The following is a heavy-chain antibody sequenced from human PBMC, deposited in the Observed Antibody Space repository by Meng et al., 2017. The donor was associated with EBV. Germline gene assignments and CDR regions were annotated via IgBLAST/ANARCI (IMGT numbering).Heavy chain of an antibody. CDR3: ASESGRGFTPDF. CDR2: LIPMSGAP. CDR1: GGPFRSDA. Sequence: SGAEVKRPGSSVKLSCKTSGGPFRSDAVSWVRQGPGQGLEWLGGLIPMSGAPHYAQKFQDRVTITADEYTRTHYMELSSLRSDDTAMYYCASESGRGFTPDFWGQGTLVTVSS. J-gene: IGHJ4*02. V-gene: IGHV1-69*01. D-gene: IGHD3-10*01.